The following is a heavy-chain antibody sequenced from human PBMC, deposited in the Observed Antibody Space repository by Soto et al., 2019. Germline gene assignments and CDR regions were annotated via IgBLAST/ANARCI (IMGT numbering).Heavy chain of an antibody. CDR1: GGTFSSYA. CDR3: ARVEGGLAARPLFGWFAP. V-gene: IGHV1-69*01. D-gene: IGHD6-6*01. J-gene: IGHJ5*02. Sequence: QVQLVQSGAEVKKPGSSVKVSCKASGGTFSSYAISWVRQAPGQGLEWMGGIIPIFGTANYAQKFQGRVTITADESTSTAYMELSSLRSEDTAVYYCARVEGGLAARPLFGWFAPWGQGTLFTVSS. CDR2: IIPIFGTA.